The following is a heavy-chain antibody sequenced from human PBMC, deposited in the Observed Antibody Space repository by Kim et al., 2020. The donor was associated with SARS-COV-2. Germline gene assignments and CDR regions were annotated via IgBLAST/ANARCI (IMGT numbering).Heavy chain of an antibody. J-gene: IGHJ4*01. V-gene: IGHV3-20*04. CDR1: GFTFDDHG. CDR3: ARAPGGGVLAIPTFDF. Sequence: GGSLRLSCEASGFTFDDHGMSWVRQAPGKGLEWVAAINWVGGSTNYVDSVKGRFTISRDNAKRSLYLDMESLRVEDTAFYFCARAPGGGVLAIPTFDFWG. D-gene: IGHD5-12*01. CDR2: INWVGGST.